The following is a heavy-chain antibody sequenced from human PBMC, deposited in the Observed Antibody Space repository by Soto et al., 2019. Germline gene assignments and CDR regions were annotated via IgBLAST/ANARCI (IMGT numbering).Heavy chain of an antibody. D-gene: IGHD2-2*01. CDR1: GGTFSSYA. CDR2: IIPIFGTA. V-gene: IGHV1-69*13. J-gene: IGHJ5*02. CDR3: ARDYRYCSSTSCDESPWFDP. Sequence: SVKVSCKASGGTFSSYAISWVRQAPGQGLEWMGGIIPIFGTANYAQKFQGRVTITADESTSTAYMELSSLRSEDTAVYYCARDYRYCSSTSCDESPWFDPWGQGTLVTVS.